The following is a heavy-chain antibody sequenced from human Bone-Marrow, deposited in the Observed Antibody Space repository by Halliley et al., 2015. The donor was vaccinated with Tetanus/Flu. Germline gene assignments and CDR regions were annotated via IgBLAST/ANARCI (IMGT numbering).Heavy chain of an antibody. V-gene: IGHV1-3*04. CDR2: INTANGNT. CDR1: GYTFDTYA. CDR3: ARARRYDYSNEIRPFEY. J-gene: IGHJ4*02. D-gene: IGHD4-4*01. Sequence: QVQLVQSGAEVKEPGASVKVSCKASGYTFDTYAIHWVRQAPGQRLEWMGWINTANGNTKYGQNLQGRVTFTRDISASTAYMELSSLTSEDTAVFYCARARRYDYSNEIRPFEYWGQGALVTVSS.